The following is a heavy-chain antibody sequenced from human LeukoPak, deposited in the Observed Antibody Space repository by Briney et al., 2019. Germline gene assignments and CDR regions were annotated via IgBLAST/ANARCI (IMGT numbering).Heavy chain of an antibody. CDR2: IFSSGST. CDR3: ASHSGNYWYYFDY. D-gene: IGHD1-26*01. J-gene: IGHJ4*02. CDR1: GASFSSSEYY. Sequence: SETLSLTCTVSGASFSSSEYYWAWIRQPPGRGLEWIGSIFSSGSTYYNPSLQSRVTISVDTSKNQFSLKLSPVTAADTAVYYCASHSGNYWYYFDYWGQGTLVTVSS. V-gene: IGHV4-39*07.